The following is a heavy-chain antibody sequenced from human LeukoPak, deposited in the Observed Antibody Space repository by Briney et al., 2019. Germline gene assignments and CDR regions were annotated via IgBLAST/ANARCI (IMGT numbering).Heavy chain of an antibody. Sequence: SETLSLTCTVSGGSISSYYWSWIRQPAGKGLEWIGRIYTSGSTNYNPSLKSRVTISVDTSKNQFSLKLSSVTAADTAVYYCARNYPTPPYSSSWYEGAFDIWGQGTMVTVSS. D-gene: IGHD6-13*01. CDR1: GGSISSYY. CDR3: ARNYPTPPYSSSWYEGAFDI. V-gene: IGHV4-4*07. J-gene: IGHJ3*02. CDR2: IYTSGST.